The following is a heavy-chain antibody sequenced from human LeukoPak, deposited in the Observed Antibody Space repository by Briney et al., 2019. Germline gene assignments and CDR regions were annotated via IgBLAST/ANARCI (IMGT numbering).Heavy chain of an antibody. V-gene: IGHV3-53*01. Sequence: GGSLRLSCAASGFTVSSNYMSWVRQAPGKGLEWVSVIYSGGSTYYADSVKGRFTISRDNAKNSLYLQMNSLRAEDTAVYYCARYYGSGSFGYWGQGTLVTVSS. D-gene: IGHD3-10*01. CDR3: ARYYGSGSFGY. CDR2: IYSGGST. J-gene: IGHJ4*02. CDR1: GFTVSSNY.